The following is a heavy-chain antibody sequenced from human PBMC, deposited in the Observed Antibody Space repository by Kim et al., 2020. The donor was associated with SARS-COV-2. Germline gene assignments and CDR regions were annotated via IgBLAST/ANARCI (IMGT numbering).Heavy chain of an antibody. Sequence: GGSLRLSCAASGFSFITYGMTWFRQAPGRGLEWVSSIRSSSGYIFYADSVKGRFTISRNNAKNSLFLQMNSLRVEDTAVYYCARYLAGDYYFDYCGQGILVTVSS. D-gene: IGHD4-17*01. V-gene: IGHV3-21*04. CDR3: ARYLAGDYYFDY. J-gene: IGHJ4*02. CDR1: GFSFITYG. CDR2: IRSSSGYI.